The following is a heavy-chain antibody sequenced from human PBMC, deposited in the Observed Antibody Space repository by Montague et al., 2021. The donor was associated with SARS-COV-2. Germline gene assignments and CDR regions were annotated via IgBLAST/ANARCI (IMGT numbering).Heavy chain of an antibody. V-gene: IGHV4-59*01. D-gene: IGHD2-8*01. CDR3: ARLLRSCTNGVCRTYYYYAMDV. CDR2: IYYCGST. Sequence: SETLSLTCAVSGGSISGYYWSWIRQPPGRGLEWIGYIYYCGSTKYNPFLESRVTVSVDRSKNQVSLKLSSVTAADTAVYYCARLLRSCTNGVCRTYYYYAMDVWGQGTTVTVSS. CDR1: GGSISGYY. J-gene: IGHJ6*02.